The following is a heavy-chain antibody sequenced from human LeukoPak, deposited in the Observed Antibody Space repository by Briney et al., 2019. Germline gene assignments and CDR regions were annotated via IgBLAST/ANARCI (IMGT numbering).Heavy chain of an antibody. D-gene: IGHD5-18*01. V-gene: IGHV4-34*01. CDR3: ARGGILQHLYGMDV. CDR2: INHSGST. J-gene: IGHJ6*02. CDR1: GGSFSGYY. Sequence: PSETLSLTRAVYGGSFSGYYWSWIRQPPGKGLEWIGEINHSGSTNYNPSLKSRVTISVDTSKNQFSLKLSSVTAADTAVYYCARGGILQHLYGMDVWGQGTTVTVSS.